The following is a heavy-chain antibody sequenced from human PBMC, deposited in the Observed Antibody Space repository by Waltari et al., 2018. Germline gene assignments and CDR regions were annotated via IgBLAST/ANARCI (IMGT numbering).Heavy chain of an antibody. V-gene: IGHV4-34*02. Sequence: QVQLQQWGAGLLQSSETLALTCAVYGGSFSGYYCGWVRQPRGKGLEGSGEINHAGYTHHNPSLRSRVTMSACTSKSQFSLKLNSVTAADTAVYYCVRLVDCTGPGGHCYSGDPFALDVWGQGTTVTVSS. CDR3: VRLVDCTGPGGHCYSGDPFALDV. CDR2: INHAGYT. CDR1: GGSFSGYY. D-gene: IGHD2-15*01. J-gene: IGHJ6*02.